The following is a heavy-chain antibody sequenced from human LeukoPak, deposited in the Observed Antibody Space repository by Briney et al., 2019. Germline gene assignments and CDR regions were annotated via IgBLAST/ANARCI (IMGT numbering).Heavy chain of an antibody. CDR1: GGSISSYY. V-gene: IGHV4-59*01. CDR2: NYYSGST. CDR3: ARGPEYYYGSGSYGPFFDI. J-gene: IGHJ3*02. D-gene: IGHD3-10*01. Sequence: PSETLSLTCTVSGGSISSYYWSWIRQPPGKGLEWIGYNYYSGSTNYNPSLKSRVTISVDTSKNQFSLKLSSVTAADTAVYYCARGPEYYYGSGSYGPFFDIWGQGTMVTVSS.